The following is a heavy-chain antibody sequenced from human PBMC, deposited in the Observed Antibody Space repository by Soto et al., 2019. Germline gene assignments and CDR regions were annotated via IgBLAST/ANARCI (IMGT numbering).Heavy chain of an antibody. Sequence: SVKVSCQASGSTFTGYYMNWLRQARGQRLEWIGWIVVGSGNTNYAQKFQERVTITRDMSTSTAYMELSSLRSEDTAVYYCAATIPAASSFWGQGTLVTVSS. CDR3: AATIPAASSF. J-gene: IGHJ4*02. CDR1: GSTFTGYY. CDR2: IVVGSGNT. D-gene: IGHD2-2*01. V-gene: IGHV1-58*02.